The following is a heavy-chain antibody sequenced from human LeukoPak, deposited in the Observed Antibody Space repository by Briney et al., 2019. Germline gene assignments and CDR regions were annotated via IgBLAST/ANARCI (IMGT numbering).Heavy chain of an antibody. CDR2: IYPGDSDT. CDR1: GYGFTSYW. Sequence: GESLRTSCKGSGYGFTSYWIGWVRQVPGKGLEWMGIIYPGDSDTRYSPSFQGQVTISADKSISTAYLQWSSLKASDTAMYYCARRPQLGYFDYWGQGTLVTVSS. J-gene: IGHJ4*02. D-gene: IGHD3-10*01. CDR3: ARRPQLGYFDY. V-gene: IGHV5-51*01.